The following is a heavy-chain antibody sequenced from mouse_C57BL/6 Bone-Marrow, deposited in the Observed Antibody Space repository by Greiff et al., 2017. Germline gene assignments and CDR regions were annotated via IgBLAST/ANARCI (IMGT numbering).Heavy chain of an antibody. CDR1: GFTFSSYG. CDR2: ISSGGSYT. V-gene: IGHV5-6*01. CDR3: ARHYYAMDY. Sequence: EVKLMESGGDLVKPGGSLKLSCAASGFTFSSYGMSWVRQTPDKRLEWVATISSGGSYTYYPDSVKGRFTISRDNARNTLYLQMSSLKSEDTAMXYCARHYYAMDYWGQGTSVTVSS. J-gene: IGHJ4*01.